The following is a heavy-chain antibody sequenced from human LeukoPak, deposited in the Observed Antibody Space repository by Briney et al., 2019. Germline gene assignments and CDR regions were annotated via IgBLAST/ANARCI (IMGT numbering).Heavy chain of an antibody. CDR2: INHSGST. CDR3: AGLEAHRPLDY. Sequence: PSETLSLTCAVYGESFSGYYWSWIRQPPGKGLEWIGEINHSGSTNYNPSLKSRVTISVDTSKNQFSLKLSSVIAADTAVYYCAGLEAHRPLDYWGQGTLVIVSS. J-gene: IGHJ4*02. V-gene: IGHV4-34*01. CDR1: GESFSGYY.